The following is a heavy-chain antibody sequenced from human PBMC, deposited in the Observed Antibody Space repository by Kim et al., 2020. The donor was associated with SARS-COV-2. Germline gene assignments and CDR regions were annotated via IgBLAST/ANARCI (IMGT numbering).Heavy chain of an antibody. Sequence: YAYSVKGRFTISRDNSKTSLYLKMNSLGTEETALYDCAKDLGHYYYGMDVWGQGTTVTVSS. CDR3: AKDLGHYYYGMDV. D-gene: IGHD7-27*01. J-gene: IGHJ6*02. V-gene: IGHV3-43*01.